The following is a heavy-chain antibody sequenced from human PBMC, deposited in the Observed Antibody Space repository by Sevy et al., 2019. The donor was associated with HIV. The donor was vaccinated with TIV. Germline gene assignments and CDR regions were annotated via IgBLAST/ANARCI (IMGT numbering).Heavy chain of an antibody. CDR2: IYSGVTT. CDR1: GFTVGSNY. CDR3: ARVSVYYYDSSGYYTTGNAFDI. J-gene: IGHJ3*02. D-gene: IGHD3-22*01. V-gene: IGHV3-53*01. Sequence: GGSLRLSCAASGFTVGSNYMSWVRQAPGKGLEWVSIIYSGVTTSYADSVKDRFTISRDNSKNTLYLQRNSLRAEDTAVYYCARVSVYYYDSSGYYTTGNAFDIWGQGTMVTVSS.